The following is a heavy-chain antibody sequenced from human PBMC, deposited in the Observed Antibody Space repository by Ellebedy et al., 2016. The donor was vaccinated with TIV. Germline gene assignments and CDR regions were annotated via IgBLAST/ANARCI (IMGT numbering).Heavy chain of an antibody. CDR1: GFTFSDYY. CDR2: ISSSGTTI. CDR3: ASCIAAAPLEVWYFDL. J-gene: IGHJ2*01. V-gene: IGHV3-11*01. D-gene: IGHD6-13*01. Sequence: GESLKISCAASGFTFSDYYMSWIRQAPGKGLEWVSYISSSGTTIYNADTVKGRFTISRDNAKTSLYLQMNSLRAEDTAVYYCASCIAAAPLEVWYFDLWGRGTLVTVSS.